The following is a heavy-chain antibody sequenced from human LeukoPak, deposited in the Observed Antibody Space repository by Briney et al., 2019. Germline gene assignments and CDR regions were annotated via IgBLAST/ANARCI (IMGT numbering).Heavy chain of an antibody. CDR1: GCTFSSYA. J-gene: IGHJ4*02. D-gene: IGHD3-22*01. V-gene: IGHV3-30*04. CDR3: ASDRNLDYYDSSGYYFDY. Sequence: HPGRSLRLSCAASGCTFSSYAMHWVRQAPGKGLEWVAVISYDGSNKYYAGSVKGRFTISRDNSKNTLYLQMNSLRAEDTAVYYCASDRNLDYYDSSGYYFDYWGQGTLVTVSS. CDR2: ISYDGSNK.